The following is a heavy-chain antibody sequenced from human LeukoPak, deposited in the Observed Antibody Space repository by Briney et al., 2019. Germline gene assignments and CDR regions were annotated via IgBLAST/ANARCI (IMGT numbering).Heavy chain of an antibody. CDR1: GGSIDSLRYY. D-gene: IGHD3-22*01. V-gene: IGHV4-39*01. CDR2: VYYSGST. CDR3: ARRGPYYDSRTYYFGS. J-gene: IGHJ4*02. Sequence: SETLSLTCTVSGGSIDSLRYYWGWIRQPPGMALEWIGSVYYSGSTYYDPSLKSRVTISVDTSKNQFSLKLTSVTAADTAVYYCARRGPYYDSRTYYFGSWGQGTLVTVSP.